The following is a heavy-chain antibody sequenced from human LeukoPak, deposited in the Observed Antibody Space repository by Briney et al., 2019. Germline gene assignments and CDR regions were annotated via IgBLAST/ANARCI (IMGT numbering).Heavy chain of an antibody. J-gene: IGHJ4*02. CDR1: GGSISSYY. CDR3: ARDLSGYDVFDY. V-gene: IGHV4-59*01. CDR2: IYYSGST. Sequence: SETLSLTCTVSGGSISSYYWSWIRQPPGKGLEWIGYIYYSGSTNYNPSLKSRVTISVDTSKNQFSLKLSSVTAADTAVYYCARDLSGYDVFDYWGQGTQVTVSS. D-gene: IGHD5-12*01.